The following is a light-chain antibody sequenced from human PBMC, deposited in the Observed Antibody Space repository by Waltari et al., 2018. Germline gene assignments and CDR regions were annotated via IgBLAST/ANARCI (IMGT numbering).Light chain of an antibody. CDR2: DVS. J-gene: IGKJ4*01. V-gene: IGKV1-33*01. CDR1: QDISHY. CDR3: QQYDNVPR. Sequence: DIQMTQSPSSLSASVGDRVTITCHASQDISHYLNWYQQKRGRAPKLLISDVSNLQRGVPSRFSGSGSGTDFTFTISILQPEDIATYYCQQYDNVPRFGGGTKVEIK.